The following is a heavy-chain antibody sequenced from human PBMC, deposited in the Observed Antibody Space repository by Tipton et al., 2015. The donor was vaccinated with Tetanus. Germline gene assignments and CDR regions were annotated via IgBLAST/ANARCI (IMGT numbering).Heavy chain of an antibody. J-gene: IGHJ4*02. Sequence: QLVQSGAEVKKPGSSVKVSCKASGGGVSKFAISWLRQAPGQGVELMGTIIPALSTTTYEQKFRGRITITADGSTSTVNMELSSLRSDDTAVYYCGRDRDLFAGVVVIPAVMGQWGQGTPVAVSS. CDR1: GGGVSKFA. V-gene: IGHV1-69*15. CDR3: GRDRDLFAGVVVIPAVMGQ. CDR2: IIPALSTT. D-gene: IGHD3-16*02.